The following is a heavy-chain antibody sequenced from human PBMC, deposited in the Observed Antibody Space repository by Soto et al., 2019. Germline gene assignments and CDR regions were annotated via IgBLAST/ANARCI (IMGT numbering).Heavy chain of an antibody. CDR1: GGSVSTASVDSSSYY. CDR2: ISYTGSS. D-gene: IGHD5-12*01. V-gene: IGHV4-61*01. CDR3: ARDGRDGYNPRRDLYY. J-gene: IGHJ4*02. Sequence: QVQLQESGPRLVKPSETLSLTCTVSGGSVSTASVDSSSYYWTWIRQPPGKGLEWIGHISYTGSSHYSPSLKSRVTLSVDTSKNQFSLRLTSVTAADTAVYFCARDGRDGYNPRRDLYYWGQGTLVTVSS.